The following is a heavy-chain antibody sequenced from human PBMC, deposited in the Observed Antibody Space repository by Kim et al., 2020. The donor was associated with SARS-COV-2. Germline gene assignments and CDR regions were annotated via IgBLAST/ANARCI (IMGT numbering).Heavy chain of an antibody. Sequence: RNSVDSVKGRFTISRDNAKNSVYLQRNSLRAEDAAMYYCARDVGTGRHDCWGQGTLVTVSS. CDR2: R. V-gene: IGHV3-7*01. J-gene: IGHJ4*02. CDR3: ARDVGTGRHDC. D-gene: IGHD1-26*01.